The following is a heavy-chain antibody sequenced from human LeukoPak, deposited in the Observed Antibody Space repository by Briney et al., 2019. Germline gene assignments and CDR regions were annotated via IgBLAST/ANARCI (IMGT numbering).Heavy chain of an antibody. CDR3: AKDSGSGYYDSSGYYYGFDY. J-gene: IGHJ4*02. Sequence: GGSLRLSCAASGFTFDDYAMHWVRQAPGKGLEWVSGISWNSGSIGYADSVKGRFTISRDNAKSSLYLQMNSLRAEDTALYYCAKDSGSGYYDSSGYYYGFDYWGQGTLVTVSS. CDR1: GFTFDDYA. D-gene: IGHD3-22*01. V-gene: IGHV3-9*01. CDR2: ISWNSGSI.